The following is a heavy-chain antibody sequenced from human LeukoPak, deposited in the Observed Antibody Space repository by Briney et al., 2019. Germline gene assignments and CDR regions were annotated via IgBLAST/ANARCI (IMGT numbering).Heavy chain of an antibody. CDR3: AKASRFGYSYGPREYFYYMDV. J-gene: IGHJ6*03. Sequence: GGSLRLSCAASGFTFSSYSMNWVRQAPGKGLEWVSSISSSSSYIYYADSVKGRFTISRDNAKNTLYLQMNTLRAEDTAVYYCAKASRFGYSYGPREYFYYMDVWGKGTTVTISS. CDR2: ISSSSSYI. CDR1: GFTFSSYS. D-gene: IGHD5-18*01. V-gene: IGHV3-21*04.